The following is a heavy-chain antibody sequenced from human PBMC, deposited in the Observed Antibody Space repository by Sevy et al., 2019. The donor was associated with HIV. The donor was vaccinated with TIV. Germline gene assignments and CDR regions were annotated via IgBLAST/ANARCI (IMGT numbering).Heavy chain of an antibody. J-gene: IGHJ6*02. CDR3: ARDDGLVVAATRVRYYYYGMDV. CDR1: GFTFSSYS. Sequence: GGSLILSCAASGFTFSSYSMNWVRQAPGKGLEWVSYISSSSSTIYYADSVKGRFTISRDNAKNSLYLQMNSLRDEDTAVYYCARDDGLVVAATRVRYYYYGMDVWGQGTTVTVSS. D-gene: IGHD2-15*01. V-gene: IGHV3-48*02. CDR2: ISSSSSTI.